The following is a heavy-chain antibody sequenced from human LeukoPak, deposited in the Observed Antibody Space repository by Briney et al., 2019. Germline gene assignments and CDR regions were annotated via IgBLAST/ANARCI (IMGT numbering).Heavy chain of an antibody. V-gene: IGHV3-21*01. CDR3: AKVSGSGTYFPEY. Sequence: GGSQSLSCAASGISFSSYSINWVRQAPGEGLEWVSAISGSSAYIYYADSVKGRFTISRDNAKNSADLQMNSLRVEDTAVYYCAKVSGSGTYFPEYWGQGTLVTVSS. D-gene: IGHD3-10*01. CDR1: GISFSSYS. CDR2: ISGSSAYI. J-gene: IGHJ4*02.